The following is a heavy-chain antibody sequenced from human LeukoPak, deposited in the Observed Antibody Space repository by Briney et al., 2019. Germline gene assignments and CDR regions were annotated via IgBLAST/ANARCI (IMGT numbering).Heavy chain of an antibody. CDR3: ARGSWFCDF. D-gene: IGHD6-13*01. Sequence: PGGSLRLSRASSAFPFIRYVMHSVRQAPGKGLEWVAVISYDGSYKHYADAVKGRFIASRDNSKNTLFLQIDSLTTEDTAVYYCARGSWFCDFWGQGTQVTVSS. J-gene: IGHJ4*02. CDR2: ISYDGSYK. V-gene: IGHV3-30*04. CDR1: AFPFIRYV.